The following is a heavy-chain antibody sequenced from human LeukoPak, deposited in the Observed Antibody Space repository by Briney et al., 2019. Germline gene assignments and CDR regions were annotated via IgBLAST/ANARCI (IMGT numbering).Heavy chain of an antibody. CDR1: GGSKSNAY. J-gene: IGHJ4*02. D-gene: IGHD2-2*01. V-gene: IGHV4-59*01. Sequence: SETLSLTCTVSGGSKSNAYWTWVRQPPGKGLERLGYIFATGSTEYNPSLKSRLTMSIDPSQSHFSLRLTSVTAADTAVYFCARDSGYCDTNSCSDLLDYWGQGILVTVSS. CDR2: IFATGST. CDR3: ARDSGYCDTNSCSDLLDY.